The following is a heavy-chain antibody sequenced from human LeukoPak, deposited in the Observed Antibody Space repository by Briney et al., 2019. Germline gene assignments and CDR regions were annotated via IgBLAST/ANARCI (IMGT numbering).Heavy chain of an antibody. J-gene: IGHJ4*02. D-gene: IGHD6-19*01. V-gene: IGHV4-34*01. CDR3: ARSKWLVRAGFDY. Sequence: SETLSLTCTVSGGSISSYYWSWIRQPPGKGLGWIGEINHSGSTNYNPSLKSRVTISVDTSKNQFSLKLSSVTAADTAVYYCARSKWLVRAGFDYWGQGTLVTVSS. CDR2: INHSGST. CDR1: GGSISSYY.